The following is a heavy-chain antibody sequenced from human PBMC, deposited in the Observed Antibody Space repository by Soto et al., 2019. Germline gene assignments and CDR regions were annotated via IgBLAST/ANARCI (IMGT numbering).Heavy chain of an antibody. J-gene: IGHJ5*02. D-gene: IGHD1-7*01. V-gene: IGHV4-34*01. CDR3: ARSVRNWNYVGWFDP. CDR2: INHSGST. Sequence: SETLSLTCAVYGGSFSGYYWSWIRQPPGKGLEWIGEINHSGSTNYNPSLKSRVTISVDTSKNQFSLKLSSVTAADTAVYYCARSVRNWNYVGWFDPWGQGTLVTSPQ. CDR1: GGSFSGYY.